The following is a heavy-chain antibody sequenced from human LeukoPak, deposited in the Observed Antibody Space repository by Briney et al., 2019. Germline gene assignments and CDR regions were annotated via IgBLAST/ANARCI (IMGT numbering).Heavy chain of an antibody. J-gene: IGHJ4*02. D-gene: IGHD3-22*01. V-gene: IGHV3-30*02. CDR1: GFTFSSYG. CDR2: IRYDGSNK. CDR3: ARGDYYDSSGYYYGDLDY. Sequence: GGSLRLSCAASGFTFSSYGMHWVRQAPGKGLEWVAFIRYDGSNKYYADSVKGRFTISRDNSKNTLYLQMNSLRAEDTAVYYCARGDYYDSSGYYYGDLDYWGQGTLVTVSS.